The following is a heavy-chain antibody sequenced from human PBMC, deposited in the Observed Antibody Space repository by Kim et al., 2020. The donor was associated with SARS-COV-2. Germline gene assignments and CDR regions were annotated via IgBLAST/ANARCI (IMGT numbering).Heavy chain of an antibody. D-gene: IGHD3-3*02. CDR3: AKELAVSGAVFDA. Sequence: ASVKVSCKASGYTFTDYYLHWVRQAPGQRLEWMGWINPKSGATTSALSFQGRVTMTRDASTSTVFMELNGLTSDDTAKYYCAKELAVSGAVFDAWGQGTLVTVSS. CDR2: INPKSGAT. CDR1: GYTFTDYY. J-gene: IGHJ4*02. V-gene: IGHV1-2*02.